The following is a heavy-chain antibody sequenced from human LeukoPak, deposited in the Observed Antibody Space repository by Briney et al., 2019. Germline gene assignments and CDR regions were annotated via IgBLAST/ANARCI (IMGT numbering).Heavy chain of an antibody. Sequence: GGSLRLSCAASGFTFSSYSMNWVRQAPGKGLEWVSSISSSSSYIYYADSVKGRFTISRDNAKNSLYLQMNSLRAEDTAVYYCARVAGDIVVVPAAPDYWGQGTLVTVSS. CDR3: ARVAGDIVVVPAAPDY. J-gene: IGHJ4*02. CDR1: GFTFSSYS. D-gene: IGHD2-2*01. CDR2: ISSSSSYI. V-gene: IGHV3-21*01.